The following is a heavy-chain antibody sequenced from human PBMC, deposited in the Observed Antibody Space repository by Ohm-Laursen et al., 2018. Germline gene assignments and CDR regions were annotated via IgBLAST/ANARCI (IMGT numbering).Heavy chain of an antibody. V-gene: IGHV3-21*01. Sequence: SLRLSCAASGFTFSSYSMNWVRQAPGKGLEWVSSISSSSSYIYYADSVKGRFTISRDNAKNSLYLQMNSLRAEGTAVYYCARDPINSGWYFDLWGRGTLVTVSS. J-gene: IGHJ2*01. CDR3: ARDPINSGWYFDL. D-gene: IGHD2-21*01. CDR1: GFTFSSYS. CDR2: ISSSSSYI.